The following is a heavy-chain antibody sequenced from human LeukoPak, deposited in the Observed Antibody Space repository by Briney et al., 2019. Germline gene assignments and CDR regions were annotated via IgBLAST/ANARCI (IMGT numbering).Heavy chain of an antibody. CDR1: EFIFSDYW. D-gene: IGHD3-10*01. CDR3: ARDNGGWFDS. J-gene: IGHJ5*01. CDR2: IKQSGCDA. V-gene: IGHV3-7*03. Sequence: GGSLRLSWVASEFIFSDYWMSWVRQAAGKGLEWVANIKQSGCDATYVGSVKGPFAISRDDAKITLYLQMDSLSGDDTAVYYCARDNGGWFDSWGRGTLVTVSS.